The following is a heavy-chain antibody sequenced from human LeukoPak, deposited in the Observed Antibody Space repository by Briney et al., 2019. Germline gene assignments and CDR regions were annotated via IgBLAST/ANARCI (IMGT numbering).Heavy chain of an antibody. Sequence: SETLSLTCTVSGGSIGSYYWSWIRQPPGKGLEWIGYIYYSESTNYNPSLKSRVTTSVDTSKNQFSLKLSSVTAADTAVYYCARVGDFGRYFDWYYFDYWGQGTLVTVSS. V-gene: IGHV4-59*01. CDR3: ARVGDFGRYFDWYYFDY. CDR1: GGSIGSYY. J-gene: IGHJ4*02. D-gene: IGHD3-9*01. CDR2: IYYSEST.